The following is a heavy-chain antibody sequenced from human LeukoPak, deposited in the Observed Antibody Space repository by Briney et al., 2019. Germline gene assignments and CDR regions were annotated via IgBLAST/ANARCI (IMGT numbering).Heavy chain of an antibody. CDR3: AKQETYYDFWSGYKGYYFDY. Sequence: GGSLRLSRAAPGFTFSSYGMHWVRQAPGKGLDRVAFIRYDGSNKYYADSLKGRFTISTDNSKNTLYLQLNSLIAEDTAVYYCAKQETYYDFWSGYKGYYFDYWGQGTLVTVSS. V-gene: IGHV3-30*02. CDR2: IRYDGSNK. J-gene: IGHJ4*02. D-gene: IGHD3-3*01. CDR1: GFTFSSYG.